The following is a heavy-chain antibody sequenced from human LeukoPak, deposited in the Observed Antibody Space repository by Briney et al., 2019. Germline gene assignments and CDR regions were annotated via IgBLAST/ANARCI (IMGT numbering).Heavy chain of an antibody. D-gene: IGHD1-26*01. CDR3: ARGSRWELPLDY. CDR2: INHSGST. Sequence: SATLSLTCDAYGGTFRGYYWRWIRKPPGKGLDWIGEINHSGSTNYNPSLKSRVTISTDTSKNQFSLKLSSVTAADTAVYYCARGSRWELPLDYWGQGTLVTVSS. V-gene: IGHV4-34*01. J-gene: IGHJ4*02. CDR1: GGTFRGYY.